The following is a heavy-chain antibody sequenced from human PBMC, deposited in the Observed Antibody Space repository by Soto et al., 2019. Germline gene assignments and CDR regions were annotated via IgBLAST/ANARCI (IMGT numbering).Heavy chain of an antibody. CDR2: IIPIFGTP. CDR1: GGTFSSYA. V-gene: IGHV1-69*12. CDR3: AREDERWFDP. Sequence: QVQQVQSGAEVKKPGSSVKVSCKASGGTFSSYAINWVRQAPGQGLEWMGGIIPIFGTPDYAQKFQGRVTITADESTATAYMELSSLRSEDTAVYYCAREDERWFDPWGQGTLVTVSS. J-gene: IGHJ5*02.